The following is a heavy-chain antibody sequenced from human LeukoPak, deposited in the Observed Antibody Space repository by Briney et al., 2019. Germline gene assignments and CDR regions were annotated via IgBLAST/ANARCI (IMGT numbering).Heavy chain of an antibody. CDR3: ARGLAAAEMAYYFDY. CDR2: IKQDGSEK. CDR1: GFTFSSYW. D-gene: IGHD6-13*01. V-gene: IGHV3-7*01. Sequence: GGSLRLSCAASGFTFSSYWMSWVRQAPGKGLEWVANIKQDGSEKYYVDSVKGRFTISRDNAKNSLYLQMNSLRAEDTAVYYCARGLAAAEMAYYFDYWGQGTLVTVSS. J-gene: IGHJ4*02.